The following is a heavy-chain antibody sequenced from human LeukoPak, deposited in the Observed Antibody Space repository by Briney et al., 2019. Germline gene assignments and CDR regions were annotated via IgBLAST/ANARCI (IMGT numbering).Heavy chain of an antibody. CDR2: ITKDSGDI. J-gene: IGHJ4*02. D-gene: IGHD6-19*01. Sequence: PGGSLRLSCAASGFTFRDYAMIWVRQAPGKGLEWLSYITKDSGDIHYADSAKGRFTISRDNARSSLYLQMDSLTAEDTAVYYCARDWGPNSGWYHYYHYWGQGALVTVSS. V-gene: IGHV3-21*05. CDR3: ARDWGPNSGWYHYYHY. CDR1: GFTFRDYA.